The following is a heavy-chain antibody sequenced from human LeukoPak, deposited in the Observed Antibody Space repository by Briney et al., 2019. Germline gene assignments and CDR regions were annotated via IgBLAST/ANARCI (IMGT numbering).Heavy chain of an antibody. D-gene: IGHD1-26*01. Sequence: SSETLSLTCTVSGGSISSNCYYWGWIRQPPEKGLEWPGYIYYTGSNSYNPSLKSRITMSVDTSKNQFSLKLNSVTAADTALYYCARTWEQHIDYWGQGTLVSVSS. J-gene: IGHJ4*02. CDR2: IYYTGSN. CDR3: ARTWEQHIDY. CDR1: GGSISSNCYY. V-gene: IGHV4-39*01.